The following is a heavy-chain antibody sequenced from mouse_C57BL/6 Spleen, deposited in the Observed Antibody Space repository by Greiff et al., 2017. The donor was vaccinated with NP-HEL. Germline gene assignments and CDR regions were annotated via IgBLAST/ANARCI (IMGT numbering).Heavy chain of an antibody. V-gene: IGHV1-59*01. CDR1: GYTFTSYW. D-gene: IGHD1-1*01. Sequence: VQLQQPGAELVRPGTSVKLSCKASGYTFTSYWMHWVKQRPGQGLEWIGVIDPSDSYTNYNQKFKGKATLTVDTSSSTAYMQLSSLTSEDSAVYYCARRAHGSSYWYFDVWGTGTTVTVSS. CDR3: ARRAHGSSYWYFDV. J-gene: IGHJ1*03. CDR2: IDPSDSYT.